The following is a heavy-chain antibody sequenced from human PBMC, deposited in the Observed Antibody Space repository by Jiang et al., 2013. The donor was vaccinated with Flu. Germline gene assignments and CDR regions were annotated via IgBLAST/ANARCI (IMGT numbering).Heavy chain of an antibody. CDR2: VYPGDSDT. Sequence: LKISCQGSGYSFYQLLDRLGAPAARKGLEYMGIVYPGDSDTRYSPSFQGQVTISADKSLSTAYLECSSLKASDTAMYYCARRQGHSFGYGPGGTHDTFDIWGQGTMVTVSS. CDR1: GYSFYQLL. J-gene: IGHJ3*02. V-gene: IGHV5-51*07. D-gene: IGHD5-18*01. CDR3: ARRQGHSFGYGPGGTHDTFDI.